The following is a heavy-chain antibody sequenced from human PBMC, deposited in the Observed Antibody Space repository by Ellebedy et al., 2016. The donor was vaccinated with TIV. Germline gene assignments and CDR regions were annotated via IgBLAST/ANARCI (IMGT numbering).Heavy chain of an antibody. CDR3: ARVRKGSSWMKIDY. J-gene: IGHJ4*02. Sequence: ASVKVSXXASGYTFTGYYMHWVRQAPGQGLEWMGWINPNSGGTNYAQKLQGRVTMTTDTSTSTAYMELRSLRSDDTAVYYCARVRKGSSWMKIDYWGQGTLVTVSS. V-gene: IGHV1-2*02. CDR1: GYTFTGYY. D-gene: IGHD6-13*01. CDR2: INPNSGGT.